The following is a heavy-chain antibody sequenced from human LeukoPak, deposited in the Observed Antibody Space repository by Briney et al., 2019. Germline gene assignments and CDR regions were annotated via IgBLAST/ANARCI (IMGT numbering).Heavy chain of an antibody. Sequence: PGGSLRLSCAASGFTFSSYAMRWVRQAPGKGLEWVSAISGSGGSTYYADSVKGRFTISRDNSKNTLYLQMNSLRAEDTAVYYCAKDLPSYYDFWWTVWGQGTTVTVSS. V-gene: IGHV3-23*01. CDR3: AKDLPSYYDFWWTV. D-gene: IGHD3-3*01. J-gene: IGHJ6*02. CDR2: ISGSGGST. CDR1: GFTFSSYA.